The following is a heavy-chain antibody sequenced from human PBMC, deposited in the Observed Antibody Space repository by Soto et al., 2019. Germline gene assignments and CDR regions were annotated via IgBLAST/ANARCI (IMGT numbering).Heavy chain of an antibody. D-gene: IGHD3-22*01. Sequence: SETLSLTCTVSGGSMDRSYWSWVRQSPGKGLEWIGYIFYSGTTNYNPSLKSRVTISVDTSKNQFSLQLTSVTAADTGVYFCARERRYYYSGYFDSWGQGTQVTVYS. CDR3: ARERRYYYSGYFDS. V-gene: IGHV4-59*01. J-gene: IGHJ4*02. CDR1: GGSMDRSY. CDR2: IFYSGTT.